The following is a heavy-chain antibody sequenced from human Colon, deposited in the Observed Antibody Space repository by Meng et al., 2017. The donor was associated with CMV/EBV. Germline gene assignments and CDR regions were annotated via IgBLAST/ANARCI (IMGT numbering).Heavy chain of an antibody. V-gene: IGHV2-70D*14. CDR1: GFSLSTRGMR. CDR3: VQMGGSAATHTESNWFDP. D-gene: IGHD6-13*01. Sequence: SGPTLVKLTQTLTLTCTFSGFSLSTRGMRVSWIRQPPGKALEWLARIDWDDDTFYSTSLRTRLTIAKNTSKNQVVLTMTNMQPADTGTYYCVQMGGSAATHTESNWFDPWGQGTQVTVSS. J-gene: IGHJ5*02. CDR2: IDWDDDT.